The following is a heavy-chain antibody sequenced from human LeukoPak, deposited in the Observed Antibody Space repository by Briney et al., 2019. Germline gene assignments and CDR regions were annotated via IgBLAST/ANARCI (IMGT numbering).Heavy chain of an antibody. CDR3: ASGLTGWDI. CDR2: ITGSGGST. V-gene: IGHV3-23*01. J-gene: IGHJ4*02. Sequence: GGSLRLSCVASGFTFSTYGMSWVRQAPGKGLEWVSAITGSGGSTYYADSVKGRFIISRDNAKNTLYLQMNSLRTEDTAVYYCASGLTGWDIWGQGALVTVSS. D-gene: IGHD6-19*01. CDR1: GFTFSTYG.